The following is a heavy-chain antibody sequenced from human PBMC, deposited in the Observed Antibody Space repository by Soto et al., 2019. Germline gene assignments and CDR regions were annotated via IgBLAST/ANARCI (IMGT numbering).Heavy chain of an antibody. Sequence: ASVKVSCKASGYTFTSYGISWVRQAPGQGLEWMGWISAYNGNTNYAQKLQGRVTMTTDTSTSTAYMELRSLRSDDTAVYYCARWNHDFWSGYLRSSWFDPWGQGTLVTVPQ. D-gene: IGHD3-3*01. CDR2: ISAYNGNT. V-gene: IGHV1-18*01. J-gene: IGHJ5*02. CDR3: ARWNHDFWSGYLRSSWFDP. CDR1: GYTFTSYG.